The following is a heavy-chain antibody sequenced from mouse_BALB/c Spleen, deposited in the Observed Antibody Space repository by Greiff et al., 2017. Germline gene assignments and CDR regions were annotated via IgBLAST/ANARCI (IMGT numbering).Heavy chain of an antibody. V-gene: IGHV14-1*02. J-gene: IGHJ4*01. Sequence: VQLKESGAELVRPGALVKLSCKASGFNIKDYYMHWVKQRPEQGLEWIGWIDPENGNTIYDPKFQGKASITADTSSNTAYLQLSSLTSEDTAVYYCARDGSSPYAMDYWGQGTAGTVSS. CDR2: IDPENGNT. D-gene: IGHD1-1*01. CDR3: ARDGSSPYAMDY. CDR1: GFNIKDYY.